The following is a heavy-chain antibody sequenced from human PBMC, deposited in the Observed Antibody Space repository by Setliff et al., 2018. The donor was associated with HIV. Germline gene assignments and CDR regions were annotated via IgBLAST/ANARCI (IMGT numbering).Heavy chain of an antibody. CDR2: IFPSGTT. CDR1: GDSMRNYY. D-gene: IGHD3-3*01. CDR3: ARATKFNDFWSGGDYGYGMDV. J-gene: IGHJ6*02. Sequence: PSETLSLTCTVSGDSMRNYYWSWLRQPAGKGLEWIGRIFPSGTTDYNPSLKSRVTMSIDTSKDQFSLNLKSVTAADTAAYFCARATKFNDFWSGGDYGYGMDVWGQGTTVTVSS. V-gene: IGHV4-4*07.